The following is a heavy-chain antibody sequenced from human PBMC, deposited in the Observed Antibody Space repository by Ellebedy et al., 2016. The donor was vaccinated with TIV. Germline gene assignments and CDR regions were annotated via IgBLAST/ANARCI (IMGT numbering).Heavy chain of an antibody. D-gene: IGHD5-12*01. V-gene: IGHV1-18*04. CDR2: ISTHNGNT. CDR3: ARPLDSGYDSAYFDY. CDR1: GYTFTDYF. J-gene: IGHJ4*02. Sequence: ASVKVSXXASGYTFTDYFIHWVRQAPGQGLEWMGWISTHNGNTNYAQNFQGRVTMTADTSTSTVYLELRGLRDDDTAVYYCARPLDSGYDSAYFDYWGQGTLVTVSS.